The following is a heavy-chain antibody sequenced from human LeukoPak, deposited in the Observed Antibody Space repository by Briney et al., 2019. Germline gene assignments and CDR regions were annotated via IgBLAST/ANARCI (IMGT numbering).Heavy chain of an antibody. V-gene: IGHV3-11*01. D-gene: IGHD6-19*01. CDR1: GFTFSDYY. J-gene: IGHJ4*02. CDR2: ISSSGSTI. CDR3: ANRPRSGSGWYYFDY. Sequence: GGSLRLSCAASGFTFSDYYMSWIRQAPGKGLEWVSYISSSGSTIYYADSVKGRFTISRDNSKNTLYLQMNSLRAEATAVYYCANRPRSGSGWYYFDYWGQGTLVTVSS.